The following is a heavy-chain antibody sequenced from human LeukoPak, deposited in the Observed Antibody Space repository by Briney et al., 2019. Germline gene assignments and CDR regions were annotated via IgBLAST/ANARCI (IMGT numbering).Heavy chain of an antibody. CDR2: FSYNGST. V-gene: IGHV4-39*02. CDR1: GGSISSPSYN. Sequence: SETLSLTCSVSGGSISSPSYNWGWIRQPPGQGLEWIGTFSYNGSTHYNPSLRRRVTISVDTSKNHFSLKLSSVTAADTAVYYCARLYDILIYAVDVWGQGTTVTVSS. J-gene: IGHJ6*02. D-gene: IGHD3-9*01. CDR3: ARLYDILIYAVDV.